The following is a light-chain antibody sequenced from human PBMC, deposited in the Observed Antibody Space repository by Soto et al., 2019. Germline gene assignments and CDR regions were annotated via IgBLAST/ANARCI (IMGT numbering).Light chain of an antibody. Sequence: EIVMTQSPATLSVSPGEGATLSCRASQGIGSTLAWYQHKPGQTPRLLIYDAPTRATGVPARFSGSGSGTEFTLTISRLEPEDFAVYYCQQYRTFGQGTKVDIK. J-gene: IGKJ1*01. CDR1: QGIGST. CDR3: QQYRT. CDR2: DAP. V-gene: IGKV3-15*01.